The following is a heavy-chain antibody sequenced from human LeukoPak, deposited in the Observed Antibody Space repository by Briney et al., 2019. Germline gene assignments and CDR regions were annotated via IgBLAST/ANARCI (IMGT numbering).Heavy chain of an antibody. Sequence: GGYLRLSCAASGFTFSHYWMAWVRQAPGKGPEWVANIKQDGSEEYYVDSVKGRFTISRDNAKKSLYLQMNSLRAEDTAVYYCARVVGGYCSSTSCSYYMDVWGKGTTVTVSS. CDR3: ARVVGGYCSSTSCSYYMDV. V-gene: IGHV3-7*01. CDR2: IKQDGSEE. D-gene: IGHD2-2*01. J-gene: IGHJ6*03. CDR1: GFTFSHYW.